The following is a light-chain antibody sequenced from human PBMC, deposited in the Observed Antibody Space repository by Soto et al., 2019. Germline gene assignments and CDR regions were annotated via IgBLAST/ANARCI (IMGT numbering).Light chain of an antibody. V-gene: IGKV3-20*01. CDR1: QTVSSSF. CDR2: DAS. CDR3: HQYGTSPFT. J-gene: IGKJ3*01. Sequence: EIVLTQSPGTLSLSPGERATLSCRTSQTVSSSFLAWYQQTPGQAPRLLIYDASIRATDIPDRFTGSGSGTDFTLTISRLEPEDFAVYYCHQYGTSPFTFGPGTKVDIK.